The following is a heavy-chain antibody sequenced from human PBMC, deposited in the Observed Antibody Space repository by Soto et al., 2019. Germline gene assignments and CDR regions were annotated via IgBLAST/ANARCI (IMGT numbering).Heavy chain of an antibody. V-gene: IGHV3-30*18. Sequence: GGSLRLSCAASGFTFSEYGIHWVRQAPGKGLEWVAIISYDGSNKYYADSVKGRFTISRDNSKNTLYLQMNSLRAEDTAVYYCAKDKRRPPRYYFDYWGQGTLVTVSS. J-gene: IGHJ4*02. CDR2: ISYDGSNK. CDR1: GFTFSEYG. CDR3: AKDKRRPPRYYFDY.